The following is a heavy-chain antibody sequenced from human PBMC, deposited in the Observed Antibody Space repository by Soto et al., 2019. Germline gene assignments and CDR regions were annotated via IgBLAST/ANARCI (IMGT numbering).Heavy chain of an antibody. D-gene: IGHD3-10*01. Sequence: QVQLVQSGAELKKPGASVKVSCKASGYTFSNYDMNWVRQATGQGPEWIGWVNPNNGDTGYAQKFQGRVTLTTDIPTTTAYMELTSLRSEATAIYYCAKVSRKGSAIDFDYWGQGTLITVSS. J-gene: IGHJ4*02. CDR3: AKVSRKGSAIDFDY. V-gene: IGHV1-8*01. CDR2: VNPNNGDT. CDR1: GYTFSNYD.